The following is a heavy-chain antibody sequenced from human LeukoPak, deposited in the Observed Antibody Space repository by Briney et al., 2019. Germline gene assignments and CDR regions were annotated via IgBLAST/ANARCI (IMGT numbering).Heavy chain of an antibody. CDR1: GFTFSSHG. D-gene: IGHD1-26*01. V-gene: IGHV3-23*01. CDR3: ARDPIVGATYY. Sequence: GGSLRLSCAASGFTFSSHGMNWVRQAPGKGLEWVSGISGSGGNTYYADSVKGRFTISRDNSKNTLYLQMNSLRAEDTAVYYCARDPIVGATYYWGQGILVTVSS. J-gene: IGHJ4*02. CDR2: ISGSGGNT.